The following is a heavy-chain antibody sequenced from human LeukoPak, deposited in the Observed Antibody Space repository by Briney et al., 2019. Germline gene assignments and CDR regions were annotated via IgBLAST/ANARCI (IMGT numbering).Heavy chain of an antibody. J-gene: IGHJ5*02. V-gene: IGHV4-59*01. CDR2: IYYSGST. Sequence: SETLSLTCTVSVGSISSYYWSWIRQPPGKGLEWIGYIYYSGSTNYNPSLKSRVTISVDTSKNQFSLKLSSVTAADTAVYYCARVTAAADTGWFDPWGQGTLVTVSS. CDR3: ARVTAAADTGWFDP. D-gene: IGHD6-13*01. CDR1: VGSISSYY.